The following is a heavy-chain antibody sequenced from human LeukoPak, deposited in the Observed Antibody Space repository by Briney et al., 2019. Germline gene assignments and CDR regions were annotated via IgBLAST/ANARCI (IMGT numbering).Heavy chain of an antibody. Sequence: GGSLRLSCAASGFTFSSYAVSWVRQAPGRGLEWVSAISGSGGSTYYADSVKGRFTISRDNSKNTLYLQMNSLRAEDTAVYYCAKDGTYYYDSSGYYYGYYFDYWGQGTLVTVSS. J-gene: IGHJ4*02. CDR2: ISGSGGST. V-gene: IGHV3-23*01. CDR1: GFTFSSYA. D-gene: IGHD3-22*01. CDR3: AKDGTYYYDSSGYYYGYYFDY.